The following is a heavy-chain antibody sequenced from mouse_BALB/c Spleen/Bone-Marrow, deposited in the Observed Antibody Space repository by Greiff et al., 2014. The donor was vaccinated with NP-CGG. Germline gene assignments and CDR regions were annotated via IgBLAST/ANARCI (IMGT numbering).Heavy chain of an antibody. D-gene: IGHD4-1*01. CDR1: GYTFTSYT. CDR3: ARERNWDSFAY. Sequence: VQLQESGAELARPGASVKMSCKASGYTFTSYTMHWVKQRPGQGLEWIGYINPSSGYTIYNQKFKDKATLTADKSSSTAYMQLSSLTSEDSAVYYCARERNWDSFAYWGQGTLVTVSA. V-gene: IGHV1-4*01. J-gene: IGHJ3*01. CDR2: INPSSGYT.